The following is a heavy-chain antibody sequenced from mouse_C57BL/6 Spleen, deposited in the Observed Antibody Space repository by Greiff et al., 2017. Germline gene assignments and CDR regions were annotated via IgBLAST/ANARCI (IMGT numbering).Heavy chain of an antibody. CDR1: GYTFTDYY. Sequence: EVQLMESGPVLVKPGASVKMSCTASGYTFTDYYMNWVKQSHGKGLEWIGVINPYNGGTSYNQKFKGKATLTVDKSSSTAYMELNSLTSEDSAVXYCHYEGEGDYWGQGTTVTVSS. CDR2: INPYNGGT. J-gene: IGHJ4*01. V-gene: IGHV1-19*01. D-gene: IGHD1-2*01. CDR3: HYEGEGDY.